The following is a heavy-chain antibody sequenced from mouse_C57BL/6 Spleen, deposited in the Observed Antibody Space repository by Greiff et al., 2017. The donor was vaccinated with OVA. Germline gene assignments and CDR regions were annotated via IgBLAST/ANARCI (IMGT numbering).Heavy chain of an antibody. Sequence: EVHLVESGGGLVKPGGSLKLSCAASGFTFSSYAMSWVRQTPEKRLEWVATISDGGSYTYYPDNVKGRFTISRDNAKNNLYLQMSHLKSEDTAMYYCARNYGSSPHWYFDVWGTGTTVTVSS. CDR3: ARNYGSSPHWYFDV. CDR2: ISDGGSYT. J-gene: IGHJ1*03. D-gene: IGHD1-1*01. CDR1: GFTFSSYA. V-gene: IGHV5-4*01.